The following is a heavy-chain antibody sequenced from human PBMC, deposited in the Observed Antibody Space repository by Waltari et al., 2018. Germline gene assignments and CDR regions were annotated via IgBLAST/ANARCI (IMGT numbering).Heavy chain of an antibody. CDR3: ASEGGGYDSSGYYSYYFDY. CDR2: IYTSGST. Sequence: QVQLQESGPGLVKPSQTLSLTCTVSGGSISSGSYYWSWIRQPAGKGLEWIGSIYTSGSTTYHPSLQSRVTISGDTSKNQFSLKLSSVTAADTAVYYCASEGGGYDSSGYYSYYFDYWGQGTLVTVSS. CDR1: GGSISSGSYY. J-gene: IGHJ4*02. D-gene: IGHD3-22*01. V-gene: IGHV4-61*02.